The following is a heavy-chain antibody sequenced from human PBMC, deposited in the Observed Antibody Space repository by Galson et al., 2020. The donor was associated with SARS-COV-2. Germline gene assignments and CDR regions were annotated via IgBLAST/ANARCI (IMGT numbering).Heavy chain of an antibody. CDR3: ARDIPFSSGWLHDAFDI. J-gene: IGHJ3*02. Sequence: QLGESLKISCAASGFTFSSYGMHWVRQAPGKGLEWVAVIWYDGSNKYYADSMKGRFTISRDNSKNTLYLQINSLRAEDTAVYYCARDIPFSSGWLHDAFDIWGQGTMVTVSS. V-gene: IGHV3-33*01. D-gene: IGHD6-19*01. CDR1: GFTFSSYG. CDR2: IWYDGSNK.